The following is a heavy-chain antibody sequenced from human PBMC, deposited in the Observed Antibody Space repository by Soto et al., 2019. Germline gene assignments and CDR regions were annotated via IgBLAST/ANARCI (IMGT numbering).Heavy chain of an antibody. V-gene: IGHV1-3*04. CDR1: GYSFSHYA. CDR2: INTGNGNT. J-gene: IGHJ4*02. Sequence: QVQLVQSGAEVKKPGDSLKVSCKAVGYSFSHYAMHWXRQXXGQRPEWMGWINTGNGNTKYSEKLQDRVTITRDTSXXTXYXXXSSLXXXXXAXXXXXXXXXXXAMVRVCQFWGQGTLVTVSS. D-gene: IGHD3-10*01. CDR3: XXXXXXXAMVRVCQF.